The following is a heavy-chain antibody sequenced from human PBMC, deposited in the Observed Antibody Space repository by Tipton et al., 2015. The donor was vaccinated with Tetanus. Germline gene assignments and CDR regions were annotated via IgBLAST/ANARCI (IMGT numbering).Heavy chain of an antibody. D-gene: IGHD2/OR15-2a*01. CDR1: GFTFRSYW. CDR2: IKEDGSEM. J-gene: IGHJ4*02. CDR3: ARLRVYCSTACYSREDY. Sequence: SLRLSCVASGFTFRSYWMSWVRQAPGKGLEWVANIKEDGSEMYYADSVKGRFTISRDNARNSLSVHMNSLTAEDTAVYYCARLRVYCSTACYSREDYWGQGTLVPVSS. V-gene: IGHV3-7*01.